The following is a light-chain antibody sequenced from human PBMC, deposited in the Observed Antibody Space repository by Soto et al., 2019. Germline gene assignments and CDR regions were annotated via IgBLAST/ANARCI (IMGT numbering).Light chain of an antibody. V-gene: IGKV3-20*01. CDR3: QQYATSPLT. CDR2: GTS. Sequence: EILLTQSPGTLSLSPGERATLSCRASQRVSSTYLAWYQQKPGQAPRLLIYGTSSRATGIPTRFSGSGSGTDFTLSIERVEAEDFAVYHCQQYATSPLTFGGGTTLEIK. CDR1: QRVSSTY. J-gene: IGKJ4*01.